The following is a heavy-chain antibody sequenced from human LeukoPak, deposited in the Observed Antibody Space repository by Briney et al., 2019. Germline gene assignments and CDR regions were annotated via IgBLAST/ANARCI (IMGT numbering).Heavy chain of an antibody. CDR3: ARRYGSGSYQTFDP. J-gene: IGHJ5*02. CDR2: MNPNSGNT. D-gene: IGHD3-10*01. Sequence: ASVKVSCKASGYTFTSYDINWVRQATGQGLEWMGWMNPNSGNTGYAQRFQGRVTMTRNTSISTAYMELSSLRSEDAAVYYCARRYGSGSYQTFDPWGQGTLVTVSS. V-gene: IGHV1-8*01. CDR1: GYTFTSYD.